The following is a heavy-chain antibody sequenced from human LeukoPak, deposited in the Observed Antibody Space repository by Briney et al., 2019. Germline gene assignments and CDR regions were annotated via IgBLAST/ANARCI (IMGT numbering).Heavy chain of an antibody. D-gene: IGHD6-13*01. CDR3: AKGYSSSWYGNWFDP. J-gene: IGHJ5*02. CDR2: ISWNSATI. CDR1: GFTFDDYA. V-gene: IGHV3-9*01. Sequence: PGGSLRLSCAASGFTFDDYAMHWVRLAPGKGLEWVSGISWNSATIGYADSVKGRFTISRDNAKNSLYLQMNSLRAEDTALYYCAKGYSSSWYGNWFDPWGQGTLVTVSS.